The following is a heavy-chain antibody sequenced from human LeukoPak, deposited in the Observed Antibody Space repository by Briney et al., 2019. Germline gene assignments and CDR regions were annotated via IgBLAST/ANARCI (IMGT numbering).Heavy chain of an antibody. Sequence: GGSLRLPCAASGFTFSSYAMSWVRQAPGKGLEWVSAISGSGGSTYYADSVKGRFTISRDNAKNTLYLQMNSLRAEDTAVYYCAKVVGRYYDFWSGYSYNWFDPWGQGTLVTVSS. D-gene: IGHD3-3*01. V-gene: IGHV3-23*01. J-gene: IGHJ5*02. CDR1: GFTFSSYA. CDR3: AKVVGRYYDFWSGYSYNWFDP. CDR2: ISGSGGST.